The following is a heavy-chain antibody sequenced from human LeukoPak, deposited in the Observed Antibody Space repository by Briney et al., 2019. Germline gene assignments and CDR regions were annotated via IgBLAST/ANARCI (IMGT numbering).Heavy chain of an antibody. Sequence: SETLSLTCTVSGDSISSGSYYWSWIRQPAGKGLEWIGRIYGSGRTNYNLSLKSRVTISVDTSKNQFSLRLSSVTAADTAVYYCARDPPPYGSGSFNWFDPWGQGTLVTVSS. D-gene: IGHD3-10*01. V-gene: IGHV4-61*02. CDR2: IYGSGRT. J-gene: IGHJ5*02. CDR1: GDSISSGSYY. CDR3: ARDPPPYGSGSFNWFDP.